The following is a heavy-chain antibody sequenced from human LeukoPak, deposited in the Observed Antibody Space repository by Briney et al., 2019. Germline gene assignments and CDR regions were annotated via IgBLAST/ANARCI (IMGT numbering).Heavy chain of an antibody. J-gene: IGHJ3*02. CDR1: GGSFSGYY. Sequence: SETLSLTCAVYGGSFSGYYWSWIRQPPGKGLEWIGEINHSGSTNYNPSLKSRVTISVDTSKNQFSLKLSSVTAAGTAVYYCARHDTVTTYDAFDIWGQGTMVTVSS. V-gene: IGHV4-34*01. CDR2: INHSGST. CDR3: ARHDTVTTYDAFDI. D-gene: IGHD4-17*01.